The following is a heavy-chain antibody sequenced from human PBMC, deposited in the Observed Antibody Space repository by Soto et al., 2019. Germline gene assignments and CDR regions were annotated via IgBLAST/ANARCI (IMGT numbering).Heavy chain of an antibody. J-gene: IGHJ4*02. CDR1: GGSISSSNW. Sequence: QVQLQESGPGLVKPSGTLSLTCAVSGGSISSSNWWSWVRQPPGKGLEWIGEIYHSGSTNYNPSLKSRVTISVDKSKNQFSLKLSSVTAADPAVYYCARDDRNCSGGSCYSGYFDYWGQGTLVTVSS. CDR2: IYHSGST. V-gene: IGHV4-4*02. CDR3: ARDDRNCSGGSCYSGYFDY. D-gene: IGHD2-15*01.